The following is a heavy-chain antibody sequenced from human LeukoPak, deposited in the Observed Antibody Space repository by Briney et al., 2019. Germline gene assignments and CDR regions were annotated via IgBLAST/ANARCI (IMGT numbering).Heavy chain of an antibody. Sequence: GGSLRLSCAASGFTFSSYSMNWVRQAPGKGLEWVSSIRSSSSYIYYADSVKGRFTISRDNAKNSLYLQMNSLRAEDTAVYYCARGGVVVAATDYYYGMDVWGQGTTVTVSS. CDR1: GFTFSSYS. CDR3: ARGGVVVAATDYYYGMDV. V-gene: IGHV3-21*01. CDR2: IRSSSSYI. J-gene: IGHJ6*02. D-gene: IGHD2-15*01.